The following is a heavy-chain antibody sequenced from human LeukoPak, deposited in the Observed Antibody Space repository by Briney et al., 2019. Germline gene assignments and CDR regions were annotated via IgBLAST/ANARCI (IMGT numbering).Heavy chain of an antibody. J-gene: IGHJ6*02. CDR2: VSAYSGDT. D-gene: IGHD3-22*01. CDR3: ARVWYDSGNHLYFYYGLDV. V-gene: IGHV1-18*01. Sequence: ASVNVSCKASGYTFTTYGISWVRQAPGQGLEWMGWVSAYSGDTDYAQSLQGRVTMTTDTSTSTAYMELTTLRSDDTAVYYCARVWYDSGNHLYFYYGLDVWGQGTTVTVSS. CDR1: GYTFTTYG.